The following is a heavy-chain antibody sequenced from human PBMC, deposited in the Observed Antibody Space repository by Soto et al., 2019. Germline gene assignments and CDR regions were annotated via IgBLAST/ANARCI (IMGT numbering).Heavy chain of an antibody. J-gene: IGHJ6*03. CDR2: MKPNSGNT. V-gene: IGHV1-8*01. D-gene: IGHD3-3*01. Sequence: ASVKVSCKASWYTFTSYDINWGRQAPGQRVEWMGWMKPNSGNTGYAQKFQGRVTMTRNTSISTAYMELSSLRSEDTAVYYCARVWDGGYYDFWSGYDEYYYYYMDVWGKGTTVTVSS. CDR1: WYTFTSYD. CDR3: ARVWDGGYYDFWSGYDEYYYYYMDV.